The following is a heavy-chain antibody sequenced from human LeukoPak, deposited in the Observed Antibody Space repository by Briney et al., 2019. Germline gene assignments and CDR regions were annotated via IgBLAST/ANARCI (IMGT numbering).Heavy chain of an antibody. CDR3: ARIMGGGSPNRNTFDP. D-gene: IGHD2-15*01. CDR1: GYTFTNYD. J-gene: IGHJ5*02. CDR2: MNPNSGNT. Sequence: ASLRVSCMASGYTFTNYDVTWVRQAPGQGLEWMGWMNPNSGNTDYAQKFQGRVTITRDTSISTAYMELSSLRSEDTAVYYCARIMGGGSPNRNTFDPWGQGTLVTVSS. V-gene: IGHV1-8*03.